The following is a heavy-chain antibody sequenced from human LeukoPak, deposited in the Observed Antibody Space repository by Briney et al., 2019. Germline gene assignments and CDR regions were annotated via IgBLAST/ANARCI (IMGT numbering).Heavy chain of an antibody. V-gene: IGHV1-2*02. D-gene: IGHD4-23*01. Sequence: ASVKVSCKASGGTFSSYAISWVRQAPGQGLEWMGWINPNSGGTNYAQKFQSRVTMTRDTSISTAYMELSRLRSDDTAVYYCAREGDYGGNSGAFDIWGQGTMVTVSS. CDR2: INPNSGGT. CDR3: AREGDYGGNSGAFDI. J-gene: IGHJ3*02. CDR1: GGTFSSYA.